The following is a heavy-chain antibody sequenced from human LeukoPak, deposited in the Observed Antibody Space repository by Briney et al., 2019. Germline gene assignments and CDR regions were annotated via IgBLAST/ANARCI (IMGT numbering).Heavy chain of an antibody. CDR1: GFPFSTYW. J-gene: IGHJ4*02. D-gene: IGHD5-12*01. CDR3: TRDSGLTGYDLLDY. CDR2: IKNDGSEK. V-gene: IGHV3-7*01. Sequence: GGSLRLSCAASGFPFSTYWITWVRQAPGKGLEWVANIKNDGSEKYYVVSVKGRFTISRDNAENSLFLQMNSLRVEDTAIYYCTRDSGLTGYDLLDYWGQGTLVTVSS.